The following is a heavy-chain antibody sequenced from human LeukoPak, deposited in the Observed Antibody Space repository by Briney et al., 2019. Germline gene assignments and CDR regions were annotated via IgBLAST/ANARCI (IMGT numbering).Heavy chain of an antibody. V-gene: IGHV3-21*01. CDR2: ISSGRSYI. J-gene: IGHJ4*02. CDR3: ARDPEAYDYVWGSCGYYDY. Sequence: KPGSSLRLSGAAAGFTFSSYSMKGLRQPPGKRLGCSASISSGRSYIYSADSVKGRFTISRDNAQNSLYLQMNSLRAEDTAVYYCARDPEAYDYVWGSCGYYDYWGQGTLVTVSS. D-gene: IGHD3-16*01. CDR1: GFTFSSYS.